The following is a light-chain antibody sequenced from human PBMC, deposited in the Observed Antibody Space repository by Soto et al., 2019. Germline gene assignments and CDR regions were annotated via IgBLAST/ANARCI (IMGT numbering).Light chain of an antibody. CDR1: QSISSY. J-gene: IGKJ1*01. CDR3: QQYETFSGT. Sequence: DITMSQSPSSLSAPGGDRVTIPCRASQSISSYLNWYQQKPGKAPKLLIYAASSLQSGVPSRFSGSGSGTKFTLTIASLQPDDFATYYCQQYETFSGTFGPGTKVDI. CDR2: AAS. V-gene: IGKV1-39*01.